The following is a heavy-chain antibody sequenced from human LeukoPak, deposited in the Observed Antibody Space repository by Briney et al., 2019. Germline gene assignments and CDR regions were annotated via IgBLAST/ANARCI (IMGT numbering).Heavy chain of an antibody. CDR2: ISISGSTK. CDR3: ARENSFNWFDR. J-gene: IGHJ5*02. Sequence: GGSLRLSCAASGFTFSDYYMSWIRQAPGKGLEWLSYISISGSTKYYADSVKGRFTISRDNAKSSLYLQMNSLRAEDTAVYYCARENSFNWFDRWGQGTLVTVSS. CDR1: GFTFSDYY. D-gene: IGHD2-15*01. V-gene: IGHV3-11*01.